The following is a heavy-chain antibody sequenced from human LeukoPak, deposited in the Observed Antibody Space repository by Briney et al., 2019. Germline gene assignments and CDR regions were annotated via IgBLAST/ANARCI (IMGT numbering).Heavy chain of an antibody. Sequence: GGSLGLSCAASGFTFRTSWMHWVRQAPGKGLVWVSRINSDGSSTTYADSVKGRFTISRDNAKNTLYLQMNSLRAEDTAVYYCARDRGYVPDYWGQGTLVTVSS. D-gene: IGHD5-12*01. CDR3: ARDRGYVPDY. CDR2: INSDGSST. V-gene: IGHV3-74*01. J-gene: IGHJ4*02. CDR1: GFTFRTSW.